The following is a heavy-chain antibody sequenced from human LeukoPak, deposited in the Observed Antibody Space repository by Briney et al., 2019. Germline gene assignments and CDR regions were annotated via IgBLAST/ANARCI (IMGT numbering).Heavy chain of an antibody. CDR1: GGSISSYY. CDR3: AADYGYYGMDV. CDR2: IYYSGST. J-gene: IGHJ6*02. V-gene: IGHV4-59*01. D-gene: IGHD4/OR15-4a*01. Sequence: SETLSLTCTVSGGSISSYYWSWIRQPPGKGLEWIGYIYYSGSTNYNPSLKSRVTISVDTSKNQFSLKLSSVTAADTAVYYSAADYGYYGMDVWGQGTTVTVSS.